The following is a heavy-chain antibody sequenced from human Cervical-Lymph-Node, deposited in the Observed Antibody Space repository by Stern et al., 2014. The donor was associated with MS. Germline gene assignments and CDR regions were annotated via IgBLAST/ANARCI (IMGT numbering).Heavy chain of an antibody. J-gene: IGHJ2*01. Sequence: QVQLQESGPGLVKPSQTLSLTCSVSCDSISGFGYYWTWIRQRPGKSLEWIGYIYYSGPTDYNPSLRSRPTISLDTSKNQFSLNLRSVTAADTAVYYCARDQPRANAHWYFDLWGPGTLVTVSS. CDR2: IYYSGPT. D-gene: IGHD1-26*01. V-gene: IGHV4-31*03. CDR3: ARDQPRANAHWYFDL. CDR1: CDSISGFGYY.